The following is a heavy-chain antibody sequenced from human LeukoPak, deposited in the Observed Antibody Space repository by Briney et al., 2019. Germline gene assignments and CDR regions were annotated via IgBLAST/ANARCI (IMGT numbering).Heavy chain of an antibody. CDR2: INPNSGGT. J-gene: IGHJ4*02. CDR1: GYTFTGYY. D-gene: IGHD2-15*01. V-gene: IGHV1-2*02. Sequence: ASVKVSCKASGYTFTGYYMHWVRQAPGQGLEWMGWINPNSGGTNYAQKFQGRVTMTRDTSISTAYMELSRLRSGDTAVYYCARVPVVAASLDYWGQGTLVTVSS. CDR3: ARVPVVAASLDY.